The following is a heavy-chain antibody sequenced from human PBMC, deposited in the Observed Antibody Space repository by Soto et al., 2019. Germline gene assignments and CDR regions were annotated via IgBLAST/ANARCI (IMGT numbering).Heavy chain of an antibody. J-gene: IGHJ3*02. V-gene: IGHV3-30*18. Sequence: GGSLRLSCAASGFTFSSYGMHWVRQAPGKGLEWVAVISYDGSNKYYADSVKGRFTISRDNSKNTLYLQMNSLRAEDTAVYYCAKDSYYYDSSGYYSPDIWGQGTMVTVSS. CDR2: ISYDGSNK. D-gene: IGHD3-22*01. CDR3: AKDSYYYDSSGYYSPDI. CDR1: GFTFSSYG.